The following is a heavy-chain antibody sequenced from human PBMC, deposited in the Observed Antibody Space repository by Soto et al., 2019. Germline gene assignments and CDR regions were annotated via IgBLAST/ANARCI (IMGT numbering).Heavy chain of an antibody. CDR3: ASRYCSSTSCYYY. V-gene: IGHV3-74*01. D-gene: IGHD2-2*01. CDR2: INGEGSST. J-gene: IGHJ4*02. Sequence: GSLRLSWAASGFTFSTYSMHWVRQAPGKGLVWVSRINGEGSSTGYADSVKGRFTISRDNTKNTLSLQMNSLRAEDTAVYYCASRYCSSTSCYYYWGQGTLVTVSS. CDR1: GFTFSTYS.